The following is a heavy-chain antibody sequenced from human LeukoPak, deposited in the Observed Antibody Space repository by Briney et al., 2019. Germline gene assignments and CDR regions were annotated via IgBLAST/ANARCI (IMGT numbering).Heavy chain of an antibody. V-gene: IGHV3-23*01. CDR3: ARDFRSDFPNWFDP. CDR2: ISGGGGST. CDR1: GFTFTSYS. J-gene: IGHJ5*02. Sequence: GGSLRLSCAASGFTFTSYSMNWVRQAPGKGLEWVSTISGGGGSTFYADPVKGRFTVSRDNAKNTLYLQMNSLSAEDAAVYYCARDFRSDFPNWFDPWGRGALVTVSS. D-gene: IGHD3-3*01.